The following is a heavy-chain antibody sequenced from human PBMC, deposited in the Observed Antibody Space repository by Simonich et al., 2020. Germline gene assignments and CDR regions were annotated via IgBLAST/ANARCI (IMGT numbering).Heavy chain of an antibody. V-gene: IGHV1-2*02. CDR1: GYTFTGYY. D-gene: IGHD6-25*01. J-gene: IGHJ2*01. CDR2: VNPNIGGT. CDR3: ARGGLGHWYFDL. Sequence: QVQLVQSGAEVKKPGASVKVSCKASGYTFTGYYRHWVRQAPGQGLEWMGEVNPNIGGTNYAQKFQGRVTMTRDTSISTAYMELSRLRSDDTAVYYCARGGLGHWYFDLWGRGTLVTVSS.